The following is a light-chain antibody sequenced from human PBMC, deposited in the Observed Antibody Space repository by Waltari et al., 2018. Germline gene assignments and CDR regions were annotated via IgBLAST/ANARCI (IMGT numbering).Light chain of an antibody. J-gene: IGKJ4*01. CDR2: AAS. CDR3: QQGNTFPLT. V-gene: IGKV1-12*01. CDR1: QAIRNY. Sequence: DILMTQSPSSVSASVGDRVTITCRASQAIRNYLAWYHQKPGKAPNLLIYAASSSLSGVPSRFSGGGSGTEFTLTIGSLQPEDSGTYYCQQGNTFPLTFGGGTKVEI.